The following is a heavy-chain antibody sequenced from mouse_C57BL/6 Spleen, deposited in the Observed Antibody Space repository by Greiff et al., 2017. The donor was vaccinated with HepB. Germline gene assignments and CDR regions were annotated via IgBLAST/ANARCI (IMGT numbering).Heavy chain of an antibody. CDR3: ARSSNYVIDY. J-gene: IGHJ2*01. CDR2: INPSSGYT. Sequence: VQLQQSGAELARPGASVKMSCKASGYTFTSYTMHWVKQRPGQGLEWIGYINPSSGYTKYNQKFKDKATLTADKSSSTAYMQLSSLTSEDSAVYYCARSSNYVIDYWGQGTILTVSS. D-gene: IGHD2-5*01. CDR1: GYTFTSYT. V-gene: IGHV1-4*01.